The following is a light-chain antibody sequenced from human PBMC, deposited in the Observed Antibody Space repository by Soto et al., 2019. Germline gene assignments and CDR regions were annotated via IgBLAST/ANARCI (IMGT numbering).Light chain of an antibody. CDR3: QQYYTTPLT. J-gene: IGKJ3*01. V-gene: IGKV4-1*01. CDR1: QSVLYSSNNKNY. Sequence: DVVMTQSPDSLDVSLGERATINCKSSQSVLYSSNNKNYLAWYQQKPGQPPKLLIYWASTRESGVPDRFSGSGSGTDFTLTISSLQVEDVAVYYCQQYYTTPLTFGPGTKVDIK. CDR2: WAS.